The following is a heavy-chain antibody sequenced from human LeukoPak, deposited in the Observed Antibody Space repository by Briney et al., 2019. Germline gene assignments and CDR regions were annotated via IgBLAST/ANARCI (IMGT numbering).Heavy chain of an antibody. Sequence: SETLSLTCTVSGGSIRNYYWSWIRLPAGKGLEWIGRIYTSGSTNYNPSLKSRVTMSVDTSKNQFSLKLTSVTAADTAVYYCARDLVGYSYGYSAFDIWGQGTMVTVSS. CDR3: ARDLVGYSYGYSAFDI. V-gene: IGHV4-4*07. CDR2: IYTSGST. D-gene: IGHD5-18*01. CDR1: GGSIRNYY. J-gene: IGHJ3*02.